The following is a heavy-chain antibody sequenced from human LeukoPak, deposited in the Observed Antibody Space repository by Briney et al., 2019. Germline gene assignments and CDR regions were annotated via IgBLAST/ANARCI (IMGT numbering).Heavy chain of an antibody. CDR2: IYYSGST. V-gene: IGHV4-59*12. J-gene: IGHJ5*02. D-gene: IGHD2-2*01. Sequence: SETLSLTCTVSGGSISSYYWSWIRQPPGKGLEWIGYIYYSGSTSYNPSLKSRVTISVDTSKNQFSLKLSSVTAADTAVYYCAGGRGSSTSPFDPWGQGTLVTVSS. CDR1: GGSISSYY. CDR3: AGGRGSSTSPFDP.